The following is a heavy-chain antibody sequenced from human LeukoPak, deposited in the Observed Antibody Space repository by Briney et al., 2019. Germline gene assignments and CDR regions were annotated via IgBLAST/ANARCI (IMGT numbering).Heavy chain of an antibody. CDR1: GFTFSSYA. V-gene: IGHV3-23*01. CDR2: ISGSGGST. J-gene: IGHJ4*02. D-gene: IGHD3-3*01. Sequence: GGSLRLSCAASGFTFSSYAMSWVRQAPGKGLEWVSVISGSGGSTYYADSVKGRFTISRDNSKNTLYLQMNSLRAEDTAVYYCAKDSAIFGVVIIPLDYWGQGTLVIVSS. CDR3: AKDSAIFGVVIIPLDY.